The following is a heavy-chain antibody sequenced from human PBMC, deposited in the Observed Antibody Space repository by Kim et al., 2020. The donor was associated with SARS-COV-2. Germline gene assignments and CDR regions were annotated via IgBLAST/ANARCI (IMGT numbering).Heavy chain of an antibody. V-gene: IGHV3-21*01. CDR1: GFTFSSYS. J-gene: IGHJ4*02. CDR3: AREYDILTGYTPKLHFYFDY. D-gene: IGHD3-9*01. Sequence: GGSLRLSCAASGFTFSSYSMNWVRQAPGKGLEWVSSISSGSSYIYYADSVKGRFTISRDNAKNSLYLQMNSLRAEDTAVYYCAREYDILTGYTPKLHFYFDYWGQGTLVTVSS. CDR2: ISSGSSYI.